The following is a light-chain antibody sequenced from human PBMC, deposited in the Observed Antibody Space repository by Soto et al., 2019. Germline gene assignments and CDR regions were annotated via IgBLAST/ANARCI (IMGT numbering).Light chain of an antibody. V-gene: IGLV3-21*04. Sequence: SYELTQPPSVSVAPGKTARITCGGNNTGSKSVHWYQQKPGQAPVLVIYYDSDRPSGIPERFSGSNSGNTATLTISRVEAGDEAGYYSQVWDSSTGVFGRGTKLTV. J-gene: IGLJ2*01. CDR3: QVWDSSTGV. CDR2: YDS. CDR1: NTGSKS.